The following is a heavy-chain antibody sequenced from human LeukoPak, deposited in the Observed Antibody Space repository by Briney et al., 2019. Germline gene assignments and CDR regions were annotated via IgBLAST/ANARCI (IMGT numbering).Heavy chain of an antibody. Sequence: PSETLSLTCTVSGGSISSYYWSWIRQPPGKGPEWIGYIYYSGSTTYNPSLKSRVTISVDTSKNQFSLKLSSVTAADTAVYYCARGGYCSSTSCYGGNWFDPWGQGTLVTVSS. J-gene: IGHJ5*02. D-gene: IGHD2-2*01. CDR3: ARGGYCSSTSCYGGNWFDP. CDR2: IYYSGST. V-gene: IGHV4-59*08. CDR1: GGSISSYY.